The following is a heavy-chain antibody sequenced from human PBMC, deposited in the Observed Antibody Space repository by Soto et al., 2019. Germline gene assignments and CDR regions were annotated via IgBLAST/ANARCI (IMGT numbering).Heavy chain of an antibody. J-gene: IGHJ4*02. CDR1: GYTFTSYG. CDR2: ISAYNGNT. Sequence: ASVKVSCKASGYTFTSYGISWVRQSPGQGLEWMGWISAYNGNTNYAQKLQGRVTMTTDTSTSTAYMELRSLRSDDTAVYYCASSPTTLTTPLSSWGQGTLVTVSS. D-gene: IGHD4-17*01. V-gene: IGHV1-18*01. CDR3: ASSPTTLTTPLSS.